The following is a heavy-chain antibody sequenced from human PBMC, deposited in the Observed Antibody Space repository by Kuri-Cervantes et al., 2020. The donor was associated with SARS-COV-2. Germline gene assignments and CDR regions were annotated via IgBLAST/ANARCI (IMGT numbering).Heavy chain of an antibody. Sequence: GESLKISCAASGFTFSSYSMNWVRLAPGKGLEWVSSISSSSSYIYYADSVKGRFTISRDNAKNSLYLQTNSLRVEDTAVYYCARVNDVIAARLHDAFDIWGQGTMVTVSS. V-gene: IGHV3-21*01. CDR2: ISSSSSYI. J-gene: IGHJ3*02. CDR1: GFTFSSYS. D-gene: IGHD6-6*01. CDR3: ARVNDVIAARLHDAFDI.